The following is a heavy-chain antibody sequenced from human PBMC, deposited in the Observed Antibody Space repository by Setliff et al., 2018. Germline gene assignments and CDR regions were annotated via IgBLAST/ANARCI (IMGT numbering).Heavy chain of an antibody. CDR3: ARDRQYCSSTSCYTSYFYYYAMDI. J-gene: IGHJ6*02. V-gene: IGHV4-39*07. CDR2: IYYSGST. Sequence: PSETLSLTCTVSGGSISSSSYYWSWIRQSPGKGLEWIGYIYYSGSTYYNPSLKSRVTISLDTSTNQVSLKLSSVTAADTAVYYCARDRQYCSSTSCYTSYFYYYAMDIWGQGTTVTVSS. D-gene: IGHD2-2*02. CDR1: GGSISSSSYY.